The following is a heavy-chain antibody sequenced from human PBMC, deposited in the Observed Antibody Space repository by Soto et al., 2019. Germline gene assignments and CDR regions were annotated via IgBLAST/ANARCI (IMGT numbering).Heavy chain of an antibody. CDR1: GFPFSSYR. Sequence: GGSVRLSSAASGFPFSSYRMRWVRPAPGEGLVWVARINWDGSSTSYADSLKSRLSILRVNAKNSLHLEMNRLSLETPAVYYCAGVSWREKYGMDVWGTGTTVTVSS. CDR3: AGVSWREKYGMDV. V-gene: IGHV3-74*01. CDR2: INWDGSST. J-gene: IGHJ6*04.